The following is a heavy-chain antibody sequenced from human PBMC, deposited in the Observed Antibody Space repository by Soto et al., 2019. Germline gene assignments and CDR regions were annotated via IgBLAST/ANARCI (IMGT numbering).Heavy chain of an antibody. J-gene: IGHJ6*02. Sequence: GQSVKISCKGSGYSFTSYWIGWVRQMPGKGLEWMGIIYPGDSDTRYSPSFQGQVTISADKSISTAYLQWSSLKASDTAMYYCARQIAVLPADYYYYYGMDVWGQGTTVTVSS. D-gene: IGHD2-2*01. CDR1: GYSFTSYW. CDR3: ARQIAVLPADYYYYYGMDV. CDR2: IYPGDSDT. V-gene: IGHV5-51*01.